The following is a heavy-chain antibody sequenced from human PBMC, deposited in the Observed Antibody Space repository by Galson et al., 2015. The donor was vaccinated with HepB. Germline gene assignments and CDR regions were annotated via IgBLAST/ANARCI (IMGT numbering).Heavy chain of an antibody. D-gene: IGHD2-21*02. CDR3: VASRVTSYFDY. CDR2: IYYSGST. V-gene: IGHV4-39*01. Sequence: LSLTCTVSGGSISSSSYYWGWIRQPPGKGLEWIGSIYYSGSTYYNPSLKSRVTISVDTSKNQFSLKLSSVTAADAAVYYCVASRVTSYFDYWGQGTLVTVSS. CDR1: GGSISSSSYY. J-gene: IGHJ4*02.